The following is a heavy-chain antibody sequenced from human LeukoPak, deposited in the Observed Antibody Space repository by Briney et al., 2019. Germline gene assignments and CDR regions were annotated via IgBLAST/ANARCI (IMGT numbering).Heavy chain of an antibody. CDR1: GFTFSSYA. V-gene: IGHV3-23*01. Sequence: GGSLRLSCAASGFTFSSYAMSWVRQAPGKGLEWVSAISGSGGSTYYADSVKGRFTISRDNSKNTLYLQMNSLRAGDTAVYYCAKDKGTMIVVVIMQANASDIWGQGTMVTVSS. J-gene: IGHJ3*02. CDR3: AKDKGTMIVVVIMQANASDI. D-gene: IGHD3-22*01. CDR2: ISGSGGST.